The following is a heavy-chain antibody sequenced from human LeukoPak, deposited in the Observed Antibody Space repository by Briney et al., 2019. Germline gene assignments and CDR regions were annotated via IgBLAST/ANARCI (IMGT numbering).Heavy chain of an antibody. CDR3: ARRLSAMVRGVNDAFDI. V-gene: IGHV4-31*03. CDR1: GGSISSGGYY. Sequence: SETLSLTCTVSGGSISSGGYYWSWIRQHPGKGLEWIGYIYYSRSTYYNPSLKSRVTISVDTSKNQFSLKLSSVTAADTAVYYCARRLSAMVRGVNDAFDIWGQGTMVTVSS. J-gene: IGHJ3*02. CDR2: IYYSRST. D-gene: IGHD3-10*01.